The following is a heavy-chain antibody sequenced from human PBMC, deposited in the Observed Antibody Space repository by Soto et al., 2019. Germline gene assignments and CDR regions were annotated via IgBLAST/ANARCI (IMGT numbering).Heavy chain of an antibody. CDR3: ATDLMTTVTVDFDY. CDR1: GYTLTDLS. J-gene: IGHJ4*02. D-gene: IGHD4-17*01. Sequence: ASVKVSCKVSGYTLTDLSMHWVRQAPGKGLERMGGVDPEDGETIYAQKFQGRVTMTEDTSTDTAYMELSSLRSEDTAVYYCATDLMTTVTVDFDYWGQGTLVTVSS. V-gene: IGHV1-24*01. CDR2: VDPEDGET.